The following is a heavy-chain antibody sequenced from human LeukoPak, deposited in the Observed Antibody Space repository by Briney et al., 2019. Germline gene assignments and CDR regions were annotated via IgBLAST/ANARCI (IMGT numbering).Heavy chain of an antibody. CDR3: ARGRSRERAYGMDV. J-gene: IGHJ6*02. CDR2: ISYDGSNK. D-gene: IGHD6-6*01. V-gene: IGHV3-30-3*01. Sequence: PGRSLRLSCAASGFTFNSYEMHWVRQAPGKGLEWVAVISYDGSNKYYAEFVKGRFTFSRDNSKNTVHLQMNSLRAEDTAVYYCARGRSRERAYGMDVWGPGTTVTVSS. CDR1: GFTFNSYE.